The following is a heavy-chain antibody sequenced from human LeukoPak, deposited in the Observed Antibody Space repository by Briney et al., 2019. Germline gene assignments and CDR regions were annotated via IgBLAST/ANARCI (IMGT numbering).Heavy chain of an antibody. J-gene: IGHJ5*02. CDR3: ARGPGGGYFWFDP. V-gene: IGHV4-59*01. Sequence: SETLSLTCTVSGGSISSYYWSWIRQPPGKRLEWIGYVFYSGSAGYNPSLKSRVTISVDTSKSQFSLKLSSVTAADTAVYYCARGPGGGYFWFDPWGQGTLVTVSS. D-gene: IGHD3-22*01. CDR2: VFYSGSA. CDR1: GGSISSYY.